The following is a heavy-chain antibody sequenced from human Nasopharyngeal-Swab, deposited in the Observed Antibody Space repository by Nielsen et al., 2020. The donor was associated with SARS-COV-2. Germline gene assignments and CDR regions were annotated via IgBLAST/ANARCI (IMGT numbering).Heavy chain of an antibody. CDR2: ISSSGSTI. J-gene: IGHJ4*02. CDR3: ARGRRLLDY. Sequence: VRQAPGKGLEWVSYISSSGSTIYYADSVKGRFTISRGTAKNSLYLQMTSLRAEDTAVYYCARGRRLLDYWGQGTLVTVSS. D-gene: IGHD2-15*01. V-gene: IGHV3-48*03.